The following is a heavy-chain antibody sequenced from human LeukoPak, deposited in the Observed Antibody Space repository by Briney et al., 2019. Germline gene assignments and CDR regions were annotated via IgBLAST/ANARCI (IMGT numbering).Heavy chain of an antibody. D-gene: IGHD3-10*01. CDR3: ARLFYYDSGSASFDY. CDR1: GFTFSSYE. J-gene: IGHJ4*02. CDR2: IKQDGSEK. V-gene: IGHV3-7*01. Sequence: HPGGSLRLSCAASGFTFSSYEMDWVRQAPGKGLEWVANIKQDGSEKYYVDSLKGRFTISRDNAKISLYLQMNSLRAEDTAVYYCARLFYYDSGSASFDYWGRGTLVTVSS.